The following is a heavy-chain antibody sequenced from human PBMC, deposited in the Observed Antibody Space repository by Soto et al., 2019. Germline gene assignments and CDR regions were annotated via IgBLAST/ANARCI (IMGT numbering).Heavy chain of an antibody. Sequence: QITLKESGPTLVKPTQPLTLTCTFSGFSLSTSGVGVGWIRQPPGKALEWLALIYWNDDKRYSPSLKSRLTITKDTSKNQVVLTMTNMDPVDTATYYCAHRHQTLRYFDPSGLRAYYFDYWGQGTLVTVSS. CDR3: AHRHQTLRYFDPSGLRAYYFDY. CDR2: IYWNDDK. D-gene: IGHD3-9*01. V-gene: IGHV2-5*01. J-gene: IGHJ4*02. CDR1: GFSLSTSGVG.